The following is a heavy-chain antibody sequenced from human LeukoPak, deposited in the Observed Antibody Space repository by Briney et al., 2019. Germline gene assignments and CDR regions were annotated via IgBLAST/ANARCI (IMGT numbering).Heavy chain of an antibody. D-gene: IGHD6-19*01. J-gene: IGHJ4*02. Sequence: GGSLRLSCAASGFTFSSYAMSWVRQAPGKGLEWVSAISGSGGSTYYADSVKGQFTISRDNSKNTLYLQMNSLRAEDTAVYYCAKVGAVAISLFDYWGQGTLVTVSS. CDR3: AKVGAVAISLFDY. CDR2: ISGSGGST. CDR1: GFTFSSYA. V-gene: IGHV3-23*01.